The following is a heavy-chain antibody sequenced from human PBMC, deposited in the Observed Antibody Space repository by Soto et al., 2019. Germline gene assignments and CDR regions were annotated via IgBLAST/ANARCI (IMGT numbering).Heavy chain of an antibody. J-gene: IGHJ4*02. D-gene: IGHD6-13*01. CDR1: GFSFTTYA. CDR2: VSGSGGST. CDR3: AKAASHSINGYGKEWDY. V-gene: IGHV3-23*01. Sequence: EVELLESGGGLVQPGGSLSLSCAASGFSFTTYAMSWVRHAPGRGLEWVSSVSGSGGSTYHADSGKGSFTISRDKSQNTLYLQMHSMRAEDTAVYYWAKAASHSINGYGKEWDYWGQGNLVTVSS.